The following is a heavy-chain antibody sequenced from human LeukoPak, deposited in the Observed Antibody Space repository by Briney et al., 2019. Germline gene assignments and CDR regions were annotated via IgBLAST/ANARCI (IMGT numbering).Heavy chain of an antibody. CDR2: ISSSGSTV. D-gene: IGHD3-3*01. CDR1: GFTFSDFY. Sequence: GSLRLSCAASGFTFSDFYMSWIRQAPGKGLEWVSYISSSGSTVYYPDSVKGRFTISRDNADHSLYLQMNSLRAEDTAVYYCARVSLAWDFSDWGQGTLVTVSS. CDR3: ARVSLAWDFSD. V-gene: IGHV3-11*04. J-gene: IGHJ4*02.